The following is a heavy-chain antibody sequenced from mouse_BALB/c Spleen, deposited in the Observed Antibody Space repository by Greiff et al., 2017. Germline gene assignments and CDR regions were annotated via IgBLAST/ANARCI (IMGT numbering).Heavy chain of an antibody. V-gene: IGHV3-6*02. CDR3: ARDALQHLFAY. CDR1: GYSITSGYF. CDR2: ISYDGSN. Sequence: DVQLQESGPGLVKPSQSLSLTCSVSGYSITSGYFWYWIRQFPGNQLEWVGFISYDGSNNYNPSLKKRISITRDTSKNQFFLKLNTGTTEDTATYYCARDALQHLFAYWGQGTLVTVSA. J-gene: IGHJ3*01. D-gene: IGHD1-2*01.